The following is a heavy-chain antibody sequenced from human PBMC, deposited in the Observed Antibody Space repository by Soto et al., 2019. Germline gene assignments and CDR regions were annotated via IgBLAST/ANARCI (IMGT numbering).Heavy chain of an antibody. CDR3: AREYYYDSSGYRYYYYGMDV. CDR2: ISAYNGNT. Sequence: ASVKVSCKASGYTFTSYGISWLRQAPGQGLEWMGWISAYNGNTNYAQKLQGRVTMTTDTSTSTAYMELRSLRSDDTAVYYCAREYYYDSSGYRYYYYGMDVWRQGTTDTAP. CDR1: GYTFTSYG. D-gene: IGHD3-22*01. V-gene: IGHV1-18*01. J-gene: IGHJ6*02.